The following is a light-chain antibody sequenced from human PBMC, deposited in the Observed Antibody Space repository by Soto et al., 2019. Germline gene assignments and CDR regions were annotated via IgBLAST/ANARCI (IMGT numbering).Light chain of an antibody. J-gene: IGKJ1*01. CDR3: QQYGSSPT. CDR1: QSVYSNS. CDR2: GAS. Sequence: DIALTQSPGPLPLSPGESATLSCTASQSVYSNSLAWYQQKPGQAPRLLIYGASSRATGIPDRFSGSGSGTDFTLTISRLEPEDFAVYYCQQYGSSPTFGQGTKVDI. V-gene: IGKV3-20*01.